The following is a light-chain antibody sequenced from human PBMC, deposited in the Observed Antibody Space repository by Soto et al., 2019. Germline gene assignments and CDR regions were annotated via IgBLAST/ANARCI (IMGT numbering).Light chain of an antibody. J-gene: IGLJ2*01. V-gene: IGLV2-23*01. CDR3: CSYAGSSTV. Sequence: QSALTQPASVSGSPGQSITISCTGTSSDVGSYNLVSWYQQHPGKAPKLMIYEGSKRPSGVSNRFSGSKSGNTASLTISGLQAEDEADSDCCSYAGSSTVFGGGTKLTVL. CDR2: EGS. CDR1: SSDVGSYNL.